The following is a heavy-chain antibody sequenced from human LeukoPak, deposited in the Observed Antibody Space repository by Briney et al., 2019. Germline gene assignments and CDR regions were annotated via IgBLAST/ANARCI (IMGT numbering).Heavy chain of an antibody. Sequence: PGGSLRLSCAASGFTFSSYSMNWVRQAPGKGLEWVPSISSSSSYIYYADSVKGRFTISRDNAKNSLYLQMNSLRAEDTAVYYCARDADNCGGDCYPRFDYWGQGTLVTVSS. CDR2: ISSSSSYI. V-gene: IGHV3-21*01. D-gene: IGHD2-21*02. J-gene: IGHJ4*02. CDR3: ARDADNCGGDCYPRFDY. CDR1: GFTFSSYS.